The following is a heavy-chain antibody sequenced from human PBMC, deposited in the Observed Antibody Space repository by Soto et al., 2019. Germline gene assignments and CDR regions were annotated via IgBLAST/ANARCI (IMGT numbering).Heavy chain of an antibody. J-gene: IGHJ4*02. CDR2: IYASDST. V-gene: IGHV4-4*07. Sequence: PSETLSLTCTVSGGSISGYYWSWIRHPAGKGLEWIGRIYASDSTNYNPSLKSRVTLSADTSKNQFSLKLKSVTAADTALYFCARQRTSVVTQAYFDVWGPGSLVTVSS. CDR1: GGSISGYY. D-gene: IGHD2-21*02. CDR3: ARQRTSVVTQAYFDV.